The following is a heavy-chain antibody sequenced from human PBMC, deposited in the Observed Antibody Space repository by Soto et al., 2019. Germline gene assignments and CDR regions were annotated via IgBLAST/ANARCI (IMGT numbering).Heavy chain of an antibody. J-gene: IGHJ4*02. CDR3: AKDALQLWYGYYFDS. D-gene: IGHD5-18*01. CDR2: ISGSGGST. CDR1: GCTFSSYA. Sequence: EVQLLESGGGLVQPGGCLRLSCAASGCTFSSYAMSWVRQAPGKGLEWVSAISGSGGSTYYADSVKGRFTISRDNSKNTLYLQMNSLRAEDTAVYYCAKDALQLWYGYYFDSWGQGTLVTVSS. V-gene: IGHV3-23*01.